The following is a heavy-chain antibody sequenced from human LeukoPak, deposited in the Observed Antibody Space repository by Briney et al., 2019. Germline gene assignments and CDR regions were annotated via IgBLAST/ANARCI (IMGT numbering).Heavy chain of an antibody. Sequence: SETLSLTCTVSGVSISSSYWSWIRQPAGKGLQWIGRIYTSGSTNYNPSLKSRVTMSVDTSKNQFSLKLFSVTAADTAVYYCARHLGRSGYPINWFDPWGQGTLVTVSS. CDR3: ARHLGRSGYPINWFDP. CDR2: IYTSGST. J-gene: IGHJ5*02. V-gene: IGHV4-4*07. CDR1: GVSISSSY. D-gene: IGHD3-22*01.